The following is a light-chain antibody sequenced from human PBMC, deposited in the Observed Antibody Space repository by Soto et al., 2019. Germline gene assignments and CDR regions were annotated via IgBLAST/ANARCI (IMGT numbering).Light chain of an antibody. CDR1: QSVGTY. J-gene: IGKJ3*01. V-gene: IGKV3-11*01. Sequence: EIVLTQSPATLSLSPGERAILSCMASQSVGTYLAWYQQKPGQSPRLLIYDASNRATGIPARFGGSGSGADFTLTINSLEPEDVPCYYSQQRIKWHGTFGPGTKVDS. CDR3: QQRIKWHGT. CDR2: DAS.